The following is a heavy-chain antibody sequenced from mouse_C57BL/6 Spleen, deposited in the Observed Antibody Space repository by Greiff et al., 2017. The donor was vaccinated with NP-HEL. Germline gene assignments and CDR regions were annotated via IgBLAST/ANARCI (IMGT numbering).Heavy chain of an antibody. CDR3: ARSPVLITTVVAHFDY. J-gene: IGHJ2*01. V-gene: IGHV1-64*01. CDR1: GYTFTSYW. Sequence: QVQLQQPGAELVKPGASVKLSCKASGYTFTSYWMHWVKQRPGQGLEWIGMIHPNSGSTNYNEKFKSKATLTVDKSSSTAYMQLSSLTSEDSAVYYCARSPVLITTVVAHFDYWGQGTTLTVSS. CDR2: IHPNSGST. D-gene: IGHD1-1*01.